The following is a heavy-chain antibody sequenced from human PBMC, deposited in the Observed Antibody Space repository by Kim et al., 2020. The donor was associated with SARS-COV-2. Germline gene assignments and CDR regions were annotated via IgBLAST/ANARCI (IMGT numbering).Heavy chain of an antibody. CDR2: IYYSGST. D-gene: IGHD3-10*01. CDR3: ARDRGPYGSGSYLDS. J-gene: IGHJ5*02. CDR1: GGSISSYY. V-gene: IGHV4-59*13. Sequence: SETLSLNCTVSGGSISSYYWSWIRQPPGKGLEWIGYIYYSGSTNYNPSLKSRVTISVDTSKNQFSLKLSSVTAADTAVYYCARDRGPYGSGSYLDSWGQG.